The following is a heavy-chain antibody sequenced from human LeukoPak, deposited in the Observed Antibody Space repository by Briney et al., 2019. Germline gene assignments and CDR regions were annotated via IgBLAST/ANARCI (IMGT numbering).Heavy chain of an antibody. CDR3: ARASCTNGVCTTNFDY. D-gene: IGHD2-8*01. CDR1: GYTFTGYY. J-gene: IGHJ4*02. Sequence: GASVKVSCKASGYTFTGYYMHWVRQAPGQGLEWMGWINPNSGGTNYAQKFQGRVTMTRDTSISTAYMELSRLRSDDTAVYYCARASCTNGVCTTNFDYWGQETLVTVSS. V-gene: IGHV1-2*02. CDR2: INPNSGGT.